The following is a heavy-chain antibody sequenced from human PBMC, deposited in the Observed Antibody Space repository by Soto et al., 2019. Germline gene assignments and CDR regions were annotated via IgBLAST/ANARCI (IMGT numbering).Heavy chain of an antibody. Sequence: ASVKVSCKASGYSFTSYFIHWVRQAPGQGLEWMGIINPSGGGTRYAEKFQGRVTITRDTSASTAYMELSSLRSEDTAVYYCANTIDYAFDIWGQGTMVTVSS. J-gene: IGHJ3*02. D-gene: IGHD3-10*01. CDR2: INPSGGGT. V-gene: IGHV1-46*01. CDR3: ANTIDYAFDI. CDR1: GYSFTSYF.